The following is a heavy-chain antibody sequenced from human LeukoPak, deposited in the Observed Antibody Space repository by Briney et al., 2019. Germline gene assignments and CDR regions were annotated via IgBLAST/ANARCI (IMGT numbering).Heavy chain of an antibody. CDR3: AKDGVDDFGYSYGYGY. CDR2: ISYDGSNK. D-gene: IGHD5-18*01. CDR1: GFTSSSYG. J-gene: IGHJ4*02. Sequence: GRSLRLSCAASGFTSSSYGMHWVRQAPGKGLEWVAVISYDGSNKYYADSVKGRFTISRDNSKNTLYLQMNSLRAEDTAVYYCAKDGVDDFGYSYGYGYWGQGTLVTVSS. V-gene: IGHV3-30*18.